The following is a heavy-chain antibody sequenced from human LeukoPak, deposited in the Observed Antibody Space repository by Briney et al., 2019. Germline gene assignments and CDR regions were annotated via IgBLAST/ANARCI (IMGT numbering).Heavy chain of an antibody. Sequence: PSETLSLTCTVSGGSISTYYWNWIRQPPGKGLEWIGYIYYSGTTNYNPSLKSRVTISVDTSKNQFSLNLSSVTAADTAVYYCARGTHIYNWFDPWGQGTLVTVSS. D-gene: IGHD2-21*01. CDR2: IYYSGTT. CDR3: ARGTHIYNWFDP. CDR1: GGSISTYY. J-gene: IGHJ5*02. V-gene: IGHV4-59*01.